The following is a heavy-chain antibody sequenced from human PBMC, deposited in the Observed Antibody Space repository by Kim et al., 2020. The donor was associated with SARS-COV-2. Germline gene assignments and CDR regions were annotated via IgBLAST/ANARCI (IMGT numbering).Heavy chain of an antibody. CDR1: GFAFSEYG. D-gene: IGHD1-1*01. CDR2: IKYSGENT. V-gene: IGHV3-23*01. Sequence: GGSLRLSCVASGFAFSEYGMSWVRQAPGKGLEWVSSIKYSGENTHYADSVRGRFTISRDNSRSTLFLQMNSLRADDTAVYYCATQLWNTCFWGQRTLVAVSS. CDR3: ATQLWNTCF. J-gene: IGHJ4*02.